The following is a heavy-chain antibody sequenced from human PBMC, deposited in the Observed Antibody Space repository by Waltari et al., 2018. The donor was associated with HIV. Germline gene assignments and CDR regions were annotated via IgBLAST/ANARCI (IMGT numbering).Heavy chain of an antibody. D-gene: IGHD3-9*01. J-gene: IGHJ6*02. Sequence: GSNKYYADSVKGPFTISRDNSKNTLYLQMDSLRVADTAVYYCARGLTGYSTSFYYYGMDVWGQGTTVTVS. CDR2: GSNK. V-gene: IGHV3-30-3*01. CDR3: ARGLTGYSTSFYYYGMDV.